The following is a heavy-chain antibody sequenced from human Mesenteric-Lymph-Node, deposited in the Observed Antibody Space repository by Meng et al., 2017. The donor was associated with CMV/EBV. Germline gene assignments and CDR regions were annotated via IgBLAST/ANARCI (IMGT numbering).Heavy chain of an antibody. CDR3: VRYSGSSYSFDP. V-gene: IGHV1-2*02. J-gene: IGHJ5*02. Sequence: ASVKVSCKASGYTFTSYDINWVRQATGQGLEWMGWMNFNSGDTNFAQKFQGRVTMTRDTSISTAYMDLSSLRSDDTALYYCVRYSGSSYSFDPWGQGTLVTVSS. CDR2: MNFNSGDT. D-gene: IGHD1-26*01. CDR1: GYTFTSYD.